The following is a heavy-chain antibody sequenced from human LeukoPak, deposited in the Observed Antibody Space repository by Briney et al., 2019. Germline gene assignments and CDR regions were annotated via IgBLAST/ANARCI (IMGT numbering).Heavy chain of an antibody. J-gene: IGHJ4*02. CDR1: GFTFSNYA. V-gene: IGHV3-23*01. Sequence: PGGSLRLSCAASGFTFSNYAMTWVRQAPGKGLEWVSAIGGDGRGTDYADSVKGRFTISRDNSKNTVYLQMKSLRVEDAAVYYCAKDRRAAAGPPYYFDNWGQGTLVTVSS. D-gene: IGHD6-13*01. CDR2: IGGDGRGT. CDR3: AKDRRAAAGPPYYFDN.